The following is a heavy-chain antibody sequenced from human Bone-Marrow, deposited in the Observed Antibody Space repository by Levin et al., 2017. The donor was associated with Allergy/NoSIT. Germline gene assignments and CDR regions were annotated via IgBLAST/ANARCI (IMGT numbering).Heavy chain of an antibody. Sequence: KISCKASGGTFSSYAISWVRQAPGQGLEWMGGIIPIFGTANYAQKFQGRVTITADESTSTAYMELSSLRSEDTAVYYCASVFTMVRGVIRGGWFDPWGQGTLVTVSS. V-gene: IGHV1-69*01. CDR2: IIPIFGTA. J-gene: IGHJ5*02. D-gene: IGHD3-10*01. CDR3: ASVFTMVRGVIRGGWFDP. CDR1: GGTFSSYA.